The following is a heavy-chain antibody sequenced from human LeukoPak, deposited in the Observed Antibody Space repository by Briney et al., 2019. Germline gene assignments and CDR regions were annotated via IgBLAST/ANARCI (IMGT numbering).Heavy chain of an antibody. Sequence: SETLSLTCTVSGDSISSYYWSWIRQPPGKGLEWIGYIYYSGSTNYNPSLKSRVTISIDTSKNQFPLKLTSVTAADTAVYYCAGDEGASWWFDYWGQGTLVTVSS. CDR3: AGDEGASWWFDY. D-gene: IGHD6-13*01. CDR1: GDSISSYY. J-gene: IGHJ4*02. CDR2: IYYSGST. V-gene: IGHV4-59*01.